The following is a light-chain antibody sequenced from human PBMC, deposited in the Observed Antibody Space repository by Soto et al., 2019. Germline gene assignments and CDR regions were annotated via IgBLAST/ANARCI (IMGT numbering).Light chain of an antibody. CDR1: SGHSSYI. CDR3: ETWDSNTWV. V-gene: IGLV4-60*02. Sequence: QLVLTQSSSASASLGSSVKLTCTLSSGHSSYIIAWHQQQPGKAPRYLMKLEGSGSYNKGSGVPDRFSGSSSGADRYLTISNLQFEDDADYYCETWDSNTWVFGGGTKLTVL. J-gene: IGLJ3*02. CDR2: LEGSGSY.